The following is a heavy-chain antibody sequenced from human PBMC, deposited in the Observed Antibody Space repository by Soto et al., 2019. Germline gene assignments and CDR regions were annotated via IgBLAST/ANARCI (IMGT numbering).Heavy chain of an antibody. D-gene: IGHD4-17*01. CDR3: ARVTYGDYNFLDS. V-gene: IGHV1-46*01. J-gene: IGHJ5*01. Sequence: QGLLIQSGAEVRRPGATVKISCKASENTFTNFFFHWVRQAPGRSLEWLGMVNPTFGVTKYEQRFQGTITMTGDTSTSTVFLEVRGLTSNDTALYFCARVTYGDYNFLDSWGHGTLVTVSS. CDR1: ENTFTNFF. CDR2: VNPTFGVT.